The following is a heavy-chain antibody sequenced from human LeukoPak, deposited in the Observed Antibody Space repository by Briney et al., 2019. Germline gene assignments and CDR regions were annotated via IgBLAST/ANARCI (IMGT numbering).Heavy chain of an antibody. CDR2: IYYSGST. CDR3: ARVPRQQRVLKNPWFDP. V-gene: IGHV4-59*01. J-gene: IGHJ5*02. CDR1: GGSISSYY. D-gene: IGHD6-13*01. Sequence: SETLSLTCTVSGGSISSYYWSWIRQPPGKGLEWIGYIYYSGSTNYNPSLKSRVTISVDTSKNQFSLKLSSVTAADTAVYYCARVPRQQRVLKNPWFDPWGQGTLVTVSS.